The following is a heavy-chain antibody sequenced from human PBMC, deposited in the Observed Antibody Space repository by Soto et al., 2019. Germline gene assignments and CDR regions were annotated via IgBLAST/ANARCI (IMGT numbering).Heavy chain of an antibody. V-gene: IGHV3-66*01. J-gene: IGHJ5*02. CDR1: GFTVSSNY. D-gene: IGHD3-10*01. CDR3: ARVIGGSGSYLVAPRYNWFDP. CDR2: IYSGGST. Sequence: PGGSLRLSCAASGFTVSSNYMSWVRQAPGKGLEWVSVIYSGGSTYYADSVKGRFTISRDNSKNTLYLQMNSLRAEDTAVYYCARVIGGSGSYLVAPRYNWFDPWGQGTLVTVSS.